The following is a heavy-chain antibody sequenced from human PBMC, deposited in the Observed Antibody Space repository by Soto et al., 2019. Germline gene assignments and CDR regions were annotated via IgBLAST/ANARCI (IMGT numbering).Heavy chain of an antibody. D-gene: IGHD2-15*01. CDR1: GFTFSNYA. CDR2: ISGSAAST. J-gene: IGHJ4*02. V-gene: IGHV3-23*01. CDR3: AEWSGRYCSGGRCYLDDPFDY. Sequence: EVHLLESGGDLVQPGGSLRLSCAASGFTFSNYAMSWVRQAPGRGLDRVSGISGSAASTFSADSVKGRFTTSRDNSKSTLYLQMNSLRAEDVAVYYCAEWSGRYCSGGRCYLDDPFDYGGQGTLVTVSS.